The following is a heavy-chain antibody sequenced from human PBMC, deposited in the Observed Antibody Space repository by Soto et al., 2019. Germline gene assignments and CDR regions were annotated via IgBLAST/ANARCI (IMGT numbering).Heavy chain of an antibody. Sequence: EVQLVESGGGLVQPGGSLRLSCAASGFTFSSYWMHWVRQAPGKGLVWVSRINSDGSTISYADSVKGRFTISRDNGKNTLYLQMNNLSAEDTAVYYCARVGTGNWYFDLWGRGTLVTVSS. CDR3: ARVGTGNWYFDL. CDR2: INSDGSTI. CDR1: GFTFSSYW. D-gene: IGHD1-1*01. V-gene: IGHV3-74*01. J-gene: IGHJ2*01.